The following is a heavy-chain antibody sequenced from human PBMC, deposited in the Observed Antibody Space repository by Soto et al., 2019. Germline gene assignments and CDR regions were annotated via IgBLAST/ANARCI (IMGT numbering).Heavy chain of an antibody. CDR3: AYGGVVETLSYLDN. Sequence: QVQLVQSGAEVKKPGSSVRVSCKSSGGSFTSYSISWVRQAPGQGLEWMGGIIPTFGAPNYAQKFQGRVTITADDSTSPAFMELSSLRSDDTAVYFCAYGGVVETLSYLDNWGQGTLVIVSS. V-gene: IGHV1-69*01. D-gene: IGHD3-10*01. CDR1: GGSFTSYS. CDR2: IIPTFGAP. J-gene: IGHJ4*02.